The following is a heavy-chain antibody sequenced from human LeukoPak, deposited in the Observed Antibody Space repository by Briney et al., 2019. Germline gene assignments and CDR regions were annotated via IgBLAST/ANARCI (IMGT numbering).Heavy chain of an antibody. CDR3: ARGGIVVVPAADNWFDP. D-gene: IGHD2-2*01. CDR2: IYHSGST. J-gene: IGHJ5*02. V-gene: IGHV4-38-2*01. Sequence: SETLSLTCAVSSYSISSGYYWGRIRQPPGKGLVWIGSIYHSGSTYYNPSLKSRVTISVDTSKNQFSLKLSSVTAADTAVYYCARGGIVVVPAADNWFDPWGQGTLVTVSS. CDR1: SYSISSGYY.